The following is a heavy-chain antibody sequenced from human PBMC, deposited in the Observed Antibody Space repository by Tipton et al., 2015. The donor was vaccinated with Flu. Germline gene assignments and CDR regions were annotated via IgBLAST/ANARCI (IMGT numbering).Heavy chain of an antibody. V-gene: IGHV4-38-2*01. Sequence: TLSLTCAVSGDSISSDFYWAWIRQFPGKGREWIGTVSRTGSTIYNPSLKRRVTISIDTSKNQFSLNMLSVTAADMAVYYCARRDYSNYVSDPKSWFDPWGQGTLVAVSS. D-gene: IGHD4-11*01. CDR1: GDSISSDFY. CDR3: ARRDYSNYVSDPKSWFDP. J-gene: IGHJ5*02. CDR2: VSRTGST.